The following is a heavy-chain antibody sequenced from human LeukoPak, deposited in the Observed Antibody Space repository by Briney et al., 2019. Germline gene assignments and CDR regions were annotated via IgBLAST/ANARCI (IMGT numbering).Heavy chain of an antibody. CDR1: GFTFSSYA. CDR2: ISYDGINR. Sequence: PGGSLRLSCAASGFTFSSYAMYWVRQTPGKGLEWVALISYDGINRYYADSVKGRFTISRDNSKNTLYLQMNSLRAEDTAVYYCARSPYSSSWFYFDYWGQGTLVTASS. D-gene: IGHD6-13*01. J-gene: IGHJ4*02. CDR3: ARSPYSSSWFYFDY. V-gene: IGHV3-30*04.